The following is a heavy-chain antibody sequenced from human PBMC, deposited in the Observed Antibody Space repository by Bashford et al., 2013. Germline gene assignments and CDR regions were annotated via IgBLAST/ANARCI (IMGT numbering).Heavy chain of an antibody. CDR2: IDDSGST. CDR3: ARGAVYTPPYFDY. J-gene: IGHJ4*02. D-gene: IGHD5/OR15-5a*01. CDR1: GGSINSDTYY. V-gene: IGHV4-31*03. Sequence: SETLSLTCSVSGGSINSDTYYWSWIRQNPGKGLEWIGYIDDSGSTYYNPSLKSRASISADTSKNQFSLNLSSVTAADTAVYYCARGAVYTPPYFDYWGQGILVTVSS.